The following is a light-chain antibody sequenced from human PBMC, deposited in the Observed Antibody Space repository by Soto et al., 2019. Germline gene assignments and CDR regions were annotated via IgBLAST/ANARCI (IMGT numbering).Light chain of an antibody. Sequence: QSVLTQPASVSGAPGQRVTISCTGTSSDIGAGYDVHWYQQLPGTAPKLLIYGNSNRPSGVPYRFSGSKSGTSASLAITGLQAEEEADYYCHSYDSSLSGSYVFGTGTKVTVL. V-gene: IGLV1-40*01. CDR2: GNS. CDR1: SSDIGAGYD. J-gene: IGLJ1*01. CDR3: HSYDSSLSGSYV.